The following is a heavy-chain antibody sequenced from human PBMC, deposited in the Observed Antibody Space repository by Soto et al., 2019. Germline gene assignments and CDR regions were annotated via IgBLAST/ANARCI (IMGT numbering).Heavy chain of an antibody. Sequence: SEALSLTCADYGGSFSGDYWSWIRQPPGKGLEWIGEINHSGSTNYNPSLKSRVTISVDTSKNQFSLKLSSVTAADTAVYYCVCYYGSGSYYRDYWGQRTLVTVSS. CDR1: GGSFSGDY. D-gene: IGHD3-10*01. CDR3: VCYYGSGSYYRDY. J-gene: IGHJ4*02. CDR2: INHSGST. V-gene: IGHV4-34*01.